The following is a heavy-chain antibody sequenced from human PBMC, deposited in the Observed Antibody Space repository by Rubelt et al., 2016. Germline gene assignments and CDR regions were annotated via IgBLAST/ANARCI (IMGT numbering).Heavy chain of an antibody. J-gene: IGHJ4*02. Sequence: QVQLVQSGAEMRKPGASVKVSCQTSGYSFITYAVNWVRQAPGQGLEWMGWISAYNGDTKYAHKLQGRVTLTTDTSTTTAYMELTNLKSDDTAVYYCGRAWDYGDRFPIDDWGQGTLVTVSS. D-gene: IGHD4-17*01. CDR2: ISAYNGDT. CDR1: GYSFITYA. V-gene: IGHV1-18*01. CDR3: GRAWDYGDRFPIDD.